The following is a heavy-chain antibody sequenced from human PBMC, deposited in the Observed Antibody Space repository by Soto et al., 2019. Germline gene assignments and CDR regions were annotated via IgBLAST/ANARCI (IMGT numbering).Heavy chain of an antibody. CDR3: ARGFYGDYRFDY. J-gene: IGHJ4*02. Sequence: SETLSLTCTVSGGSISSSSYYWGWIRQPPGKGLEWIGYIYYSGSTNYNPSLKSRVTISVDTSKNQFSLKLSSVTAADTAVYYCARGFYGDYRFDYWGQGTLVTVSS. D-gene: IGHD4-17*01. CDR2: IYYSGST. CDR1: GGSISSSSYY. V-gene: IGHV4-61*05.